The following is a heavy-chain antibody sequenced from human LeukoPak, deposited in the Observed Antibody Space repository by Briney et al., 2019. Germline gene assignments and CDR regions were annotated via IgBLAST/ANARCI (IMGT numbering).Heavy chain of an antibody. CDR3: AGGMYYYYSNAGAFDI. V-gene: IGHV1-69*04. CDR2: IIPILGIA. CDR1: GGTFSSYA. D-gene: IGHD3-22*01. Sequence: SVKVSCKASGGTFSSYAISWVRQAPGQGLEWMGRIIPILGIANYAQKFQGRVTITADKSTSTAYMELSSLRSEDTAVYYCAGGMYYYYSNAGAFDIWGQGTMVTVSS. J-gene: IGHJ3*02.